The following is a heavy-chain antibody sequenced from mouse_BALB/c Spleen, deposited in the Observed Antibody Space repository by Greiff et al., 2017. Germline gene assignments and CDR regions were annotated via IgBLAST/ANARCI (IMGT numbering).Heavy chain of an antibody. J-gene: IGHJ2*01. CDR3: ARDYRYDYFDY. CDR2: INSNGGST. V-gene: IGHV5-6-3*01. Sequence: DVMLVESGGGLVQPGGSLKLSCAASGFTFSSYGMSWVRQTPDKRLELVATINSNGGSTYYPDSVKGRFTISRDNAKNTLYLQMSSLKSEDTAMYYCARDYRYDYFDYWGQGTTLTVSS. CDR1: GFTFSSYG. D-gene: IGHD2-14*01.